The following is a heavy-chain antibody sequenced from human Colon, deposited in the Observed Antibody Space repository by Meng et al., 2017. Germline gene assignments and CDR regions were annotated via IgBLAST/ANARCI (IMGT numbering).Heavy chain of an antibody. CDR3: ARDSAIVGAKYYFDD. V-gene: IGHV1-18*01. Sequence: ASVKVSCKASGYTFTNNGISWVRQAPGQGLEWMGWISAYNGDTHYAQNLQGRVTMTTDTSTNTAYMELRSLRSDDTAVYYCARDSAIVGAKYYFDDWGQGKLVNGAS. CDR1: GYTFTNNG. J-gene: IGHJ4*02. CDR2: ISAYNGDT. D-gene: IGHD1-26*01.